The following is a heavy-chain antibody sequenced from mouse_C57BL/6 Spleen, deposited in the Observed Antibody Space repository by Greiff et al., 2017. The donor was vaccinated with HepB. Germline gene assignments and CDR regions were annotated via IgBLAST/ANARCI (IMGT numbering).Heavy chain of an antibody. J-gene: IGHJ4*01. CDR3: GITTVVGAMDY. D-gene: IGHD1-1*01. CDR2: IYPGDGDT. CDR1: GYAFSSYW. Sequence: VQRVESGAELVKPGASVKISCKASGYAFSSYWMNWVKQRPGKGLEWIGQIYPGDGDTNYNGKFKGKATLTADKSSSTAYMQLSSLTSEDSAVYFCGITTVVGAMDYWGQGTSVTVSS. V-gene: IGHV1-80*01.